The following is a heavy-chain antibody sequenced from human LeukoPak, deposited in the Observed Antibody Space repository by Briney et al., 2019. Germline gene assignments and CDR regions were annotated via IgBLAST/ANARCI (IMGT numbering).Heavy chain of an antibody. V-gene: IGHV3-30*02. CDR1: GFTFNNFG. J-gene: IGHJ4*02. D-gene: IGHD2-2*01. Sequence: GGSLRLSCEASGFTFNNFGMHWVRQAPGKGLEWVAFIGYDESKKYYAESVKGRFTISRDNSKNSLYLQMDSLRAEDTAVYYCARVYPLRVPAAMDYWGQGTLVTVSS. CDR2: IGYDESKK. CDR3: ARVYPLRVPAAMDY.